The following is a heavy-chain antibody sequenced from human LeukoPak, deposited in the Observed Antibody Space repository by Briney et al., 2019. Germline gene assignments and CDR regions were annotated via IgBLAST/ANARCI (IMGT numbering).Heavy chain of an antibody. CDR1: GGSISSYY. D-gene: IGHD3-3*01. J-gene: IGHJ6*03. CDR3: ASGPGVGYDFWSGTPSYYYYYMDV. CDR2: IYTSGST. V-gene: IGHV4-4*07. Sequence: PSETLSLTCTVSGGSISSYYWSWIRQPAGKGLEWVGRIYTSGSTKYNPSLKSRVTISVEKCKNQFSLKLSSVTAADTAVYYCASGPGVGYDFWSGTPSYYYYYMDVWGKGTTVTVSS.